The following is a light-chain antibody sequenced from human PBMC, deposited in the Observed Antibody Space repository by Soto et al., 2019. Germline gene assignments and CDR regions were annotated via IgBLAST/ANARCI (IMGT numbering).Light chain of an antibody. CDR2: GAS. CDR1: QSVSSSY. J-gene: IGKJ2*01. CDR3: QQYGSPPDT. V-gene: IGKV3-20*01. Sequence: EIVLTQSPGTRSLSPGERATLSCRASQSVSSSYLAWYRQTPGQAPRLLIYGASCRATGIPDRFSVSGSGTDFTLTISRLEPEDFAVYYCQQYGSPPDTFGQGTKLEIK.